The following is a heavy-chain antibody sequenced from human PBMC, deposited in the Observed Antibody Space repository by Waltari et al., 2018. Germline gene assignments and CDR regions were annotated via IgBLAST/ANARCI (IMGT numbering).Heavy chain of an antibody. D-gene: IGHD3-3*01. CDR3: ARIRQIYDFWSGYSGGFDY. J-gene: IGHJ4*02. V-gene: IGHV1-18*01. CDR2: VSAYNCNT. CDR1: GYTFTSYG. Sequence: QVQLVQSGAEVKKPGASVKVSCKASGYTFTSYGISWVRQAPGQGLEWMGWVSAYNCNTNYAPKLQGRVTMTTDTSTSTAYMELRSLRSDDTAVYYCARIRQIYDFWSGYSGGFDYWGQGTLVTVSS.